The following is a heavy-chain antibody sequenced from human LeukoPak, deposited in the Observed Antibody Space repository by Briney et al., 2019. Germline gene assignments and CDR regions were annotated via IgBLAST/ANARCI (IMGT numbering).Heavy chain of an antibody. CDR1: GYTFTSYA. CDR3: ARDRTVDTAMVTNYYYYYYMDV. D-gene: IGHD5-18*01. CDR2: SNVGNGNT. J-gene: IGHJ6*03. V-gene: IGHV1-3*02. Sequence: ASVKVSCKASGYTFTSYAMHWVRQAPGQRLEWMGWSNVGNGNTKYSQEFQGRVTITRDTSASTAYMELSSLRSDDTAVYYCARDRTVDTAMVTNYYYYYYMDVWGKGTTVTVSS.